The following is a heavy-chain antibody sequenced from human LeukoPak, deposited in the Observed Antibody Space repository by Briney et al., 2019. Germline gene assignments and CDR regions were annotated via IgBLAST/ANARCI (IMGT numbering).Heavy chain of an antibody. CDR3: ARSLNYYDSSGRFDY. V-gene: IGHV1-18*01. D-gene: IGHD3-22*01. CDR2: TSAYNDNA. CDR1: GYTFTSYG. J-gene: IGHJ4*02. Sequence: GASVKVSCKASGYTFTSYGISWVRQAPGQGLEWMGWTSAYNDNANYAQKLQGRVTMTTDTSTSTAYMELRSLRSDDTAVYYCARSLNYYDSSGRFDYWGQGTLVTVSS.